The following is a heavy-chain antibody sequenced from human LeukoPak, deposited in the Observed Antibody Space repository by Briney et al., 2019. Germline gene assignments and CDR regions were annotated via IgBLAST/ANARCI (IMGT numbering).Heavy chain of an antibody. CDR2: IIPIFGTA. V-gene: IGHV1-69*05. CDR3: ARGSSYCGGDCYFDY. CDR1: GYTFTSYA. J-gene: IGHJ4*02. D-gene: IGHD2-21*01. Sequence: AASVKVSCKASGYTFTSYAISWVRQAPGQGLEWMGGIIPIFGTANYAQKFQGRVTITTDESTSTAYMELSSLRSEDTAVYYCARGSSYCGGDCYFDYWGQGTLVTVSS.